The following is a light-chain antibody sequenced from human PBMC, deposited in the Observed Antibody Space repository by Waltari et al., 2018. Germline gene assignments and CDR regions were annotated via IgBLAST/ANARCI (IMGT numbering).Light chain of an antibody. Sequence: QLVLTQSPSASASLGASVKLTCTLSSGHINNVIAWHQQQPEKDPRYWMKVNSDGSHSKGDEIPDRFSGSSSGAERYLIISSVQSEDEADYYCQTGGHGTWVFGGGTKLTVL. CDR1: SGHINNV. J-gene: IGLJ3*02. V-gene: IGLV4-69*01. CDR3: QTGGHGTWV. CDR2: VNSDGSH.